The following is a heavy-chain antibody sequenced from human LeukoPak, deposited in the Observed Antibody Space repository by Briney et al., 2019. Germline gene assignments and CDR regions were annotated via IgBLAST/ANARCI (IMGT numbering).Heavy chain of an antibody. V-gene: IGHV4-31*01. CDR2: IYYSGST. D-gene: IGHD2-2*01. Sequence: SQTLSLTCTVSGGSISSGGYYWSWIRQHPGKGLEWIGYIYYSGSTYYNPSLKSLVTISVDTSKNQFSLKLSSVTAADTAVYYCARVGPTNCSSTSCSNDAFDIWGQGTMVTVSS. CDR3: ARVGPTNCSSTSCSNDAFDI. CDR1: GGSISSGGYY. J-gene: IGHJ3*02.